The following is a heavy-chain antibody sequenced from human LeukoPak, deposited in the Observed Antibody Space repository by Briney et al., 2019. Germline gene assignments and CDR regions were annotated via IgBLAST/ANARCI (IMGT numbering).Heavy chain of an antibody. D-gene: IGHD2-2*02. V-gene: IGHV3-23*01. CDR3: AKASVAIPQYCNS. J-gene: IGHJ5*02. Sequence: PGGSLRLSCEASGFTFGNYAMNWVRQAPGKGLEWVSTISGTGSSTYYADSAKGRFIISRDNSKDTLFLQLNSLTAADTAMYFCAKASVAIPQYCNSWGQGTLVTVSS. CDR2: ISGTGSST. CDR1: GFTFGNYA.